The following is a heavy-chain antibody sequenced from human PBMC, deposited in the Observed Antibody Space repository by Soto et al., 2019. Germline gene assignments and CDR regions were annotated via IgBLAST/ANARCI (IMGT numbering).Heavy chain of an antibody. CDR2: IYYSGST. Sequence: QVQLQESGPGLVKPSQTLSLTCTVSGGSISSGGYYWSWIRQHPGKGLEWIGYIYYSGSTYYNPCLKSRVTISVDTSKNQFSLQLSSVTAADTAVYYCARGSIAVAGTEWFDPWGQGTLVTVSS. D-gene: IGHD6-19*01. CDR1: GGSISSGGYY. J-gene: IGHJ5*02. CDR3: ARGSIAVAGTEWFDP. V-gene: IGHV4-31*03.